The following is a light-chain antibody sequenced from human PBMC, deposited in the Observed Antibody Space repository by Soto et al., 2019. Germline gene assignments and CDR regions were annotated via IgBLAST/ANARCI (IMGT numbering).Light chain of an antibody. CDR2: EVS. CDR3: SSYTSSSTLWV. Sequence: QSALTQPASVSGSPGQSITISCTGTSSDVGGYNFVSWYQQHPGKAPKLMIYEVSNRPSGGSTRFSGSKSGNTASLTISGLQAEDEADYYCSSYTSSSTLWVFGGGTKLTVL. J-gene: IGLJ3*02. V-gene: IGLV2-14*01. CDR1: SSDVGGYNF.